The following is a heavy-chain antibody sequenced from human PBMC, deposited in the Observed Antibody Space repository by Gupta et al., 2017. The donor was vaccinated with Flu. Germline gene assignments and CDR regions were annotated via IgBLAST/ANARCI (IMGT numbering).Heavy chain of an antibody. D-gene: IGHD5-12*01. J-gene: IGHJ4*02. CDR3: AKGCGPGEIMATILFY. CDR2: FSSSGRTT. V-gene: IGHV3-23*01. Sequence: SWVRQATCNGLVLVSLFSSSGRTTHYADSVKGRFTVSRASARNTLYLHMHRLRAEDTAEYCCAKGCGPGEIMATILFYWGQGTLVTVSA.